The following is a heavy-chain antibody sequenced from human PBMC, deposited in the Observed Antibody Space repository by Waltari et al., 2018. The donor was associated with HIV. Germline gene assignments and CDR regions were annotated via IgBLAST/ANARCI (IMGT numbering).Heavy chain of an antibody. D-gene: IGHD6-19*01. V-gene: IGHV1-2*02. Sequence: QVQLVKSGHEVKEPGASVKDYCKAYGYTITSYNIHCGRQDPGQGLEWRGLINPNRGGTDYAKKFQGRVTRTRYTSISTAYMELRRLRSDDTAVYYCARDKFYSSGWTLFDSWGQGTLVTVSS. CDR2: INPNRGGT. J-gene: IGHJ4*02. CDR3: ARDKFYSSGWTLFDS. CDR1: GYTITSYN.